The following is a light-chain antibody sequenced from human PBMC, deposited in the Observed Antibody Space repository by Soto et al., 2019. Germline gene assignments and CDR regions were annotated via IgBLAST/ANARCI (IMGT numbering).Light chain of an antibody. Sequence: QMTQSQSSQSASVGDRVTIACRASQSISSYLNWYQHKPGKAPNLLIYAATTLQSGVPSRFSGSGSGTDFTLTISSLQPEDFATYYCQQSYSNPRTFGQGTRWIS. V-gene: IGKV1-39*01. CDR1: QSISSY. CDR3: QQSYSNPRT. J-gene: IGKJ1*01. CDR2: AAT.